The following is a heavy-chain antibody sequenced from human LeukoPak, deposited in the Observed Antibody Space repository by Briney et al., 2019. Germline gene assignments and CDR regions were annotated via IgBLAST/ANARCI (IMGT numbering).Heavy chain of an antibody. CDR2: ISSSGSTI. J-gene: IGHJ4*02. Sequence: AGGSLRLSCAASGFTFSSYEMNWVRQAPGKGLEWVAYISSSGSTIYYADSVKGRFTISRDNDKNSLYLQMNRLRAEDTAVYYCAREGPDESPLGHDYWGQGTLVTVSS. V-gene: IGHV3-48*03. CDR3: AREGPDESPLGHDY. CDR1: GFTFSSYE. D-gene: IGHD3-16*02.